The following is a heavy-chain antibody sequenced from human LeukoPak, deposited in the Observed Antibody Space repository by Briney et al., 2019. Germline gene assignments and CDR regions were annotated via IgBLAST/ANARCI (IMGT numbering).Heavy chain of an antibody. CDR2: INPSGGTT. Sequence: ASVKVSCKPSGYTFTSYYMHWVRQAPGQGLEWMGIINPSGGTTRFAQKFQGRVTMTRDMSTSTVYMDLSSLRSEDTAVYYCARGVHRRYYDSSAYFSDWGQGTLATVSS. CDR1: GYTFTSYY. J-gene: IGHJ4*02. V-gene: IGHV1-46*01. CDR3: ARGVHRRYYDSSAYFSD. D-gene: IGHD3-22*01.